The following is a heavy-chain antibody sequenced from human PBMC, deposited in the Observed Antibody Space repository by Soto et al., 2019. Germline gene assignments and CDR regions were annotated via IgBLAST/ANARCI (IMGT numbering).Heavy chain of an antibody. CDR3: AKDIDESYGMDV. J-gene: IGHJ6*02. D-gene: IGHD2-15*01. CDR1: GFTFSSYD. V-gene: IGHV3-13*05. CDR2: IGTAGDP. Sequence: EVQLVESGGGLVQPGGSLRLSCAASGFTFSSYDMHWVRQATGKGLEWVSAIGTAGDPYYPGSVKGRFTISRDNAKNSLYLQMNSLRAEDTALYYCAKDIDESYGMDVWGQGTTVTVSS.